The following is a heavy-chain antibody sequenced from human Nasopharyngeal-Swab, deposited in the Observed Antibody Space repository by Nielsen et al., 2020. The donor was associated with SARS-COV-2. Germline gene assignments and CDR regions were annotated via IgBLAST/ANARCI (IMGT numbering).Heavy chain of an antibody. D-gene: IGHD5-12*01. CDR3: AGGSGYPNPTLDY. CDR2: INSVGSAT. CDR1: GIIFRSYW. Sequence: GESLKISCAASGIIFRSYWMHWVRQAPGKGLVWVSRINSVGSATDYADSVKGRFTISRDNAKNMLYLQMNSLRSDDTAVDYCAGGSGYPNPTLDYWGQGTLVTVSS. J-gene: IGHJ4*02. V-gene: IGHV3-74*01.